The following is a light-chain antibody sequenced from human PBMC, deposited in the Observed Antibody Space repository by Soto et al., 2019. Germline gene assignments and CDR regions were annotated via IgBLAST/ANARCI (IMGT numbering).Light chain of an antibody. CDR2: GAS. J-gene: IGKJ1*01. CDR1: QSVDSGF. V-gene: IGKV3-20*01. CDR3: QQYNTWWT. Sequence: EIVLTQSPGTLSLSAGERATLSCTATQSVDSGFLAWYQQKPGQAPRLLMSGASSRATGTPDRFSGSGSGTDFTLTISRLEHEDFAVYYCQQYNTWWTSGQETKGDIK.